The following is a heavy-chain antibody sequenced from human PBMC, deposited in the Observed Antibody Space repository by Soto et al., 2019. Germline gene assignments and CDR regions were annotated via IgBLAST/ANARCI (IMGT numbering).Heavy chain of an antibody. CDR1: GFTFSSYA. V-gene: IGHV3-30-3*01. CDR2: ISYDGSNK. J-gene: IGHJ4*02. Sequence: GGSLRLTCAASGFTFSSYAMHWVRQAPGKGLEWVAVISYDGSNKYYADSVKGRFTISRDNSKNTLYLQMNSLRAEDTAVYYRATFSVSGSYSAPDYWGQGTLVTVSS. CDR3: ATFSVSGSYSAPDY. D-gene: IGHD1-26*01.